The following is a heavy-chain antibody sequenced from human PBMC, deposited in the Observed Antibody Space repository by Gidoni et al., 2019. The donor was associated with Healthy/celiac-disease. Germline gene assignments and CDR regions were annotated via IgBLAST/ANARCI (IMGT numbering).Heavy chain of an antibody. V-gene: IGHV3-23*01. CDR1: GFTFSSYA. J-gene: IGHJ3*02. D-gene: IGHD2-15*01. CDR3: AKDMVVAAPGDDAFDI. CDR2: ISGSGGST. Sequence: EVQLLESGGGLVQPGGSLRLSCAASGFTFSSYAMSWVRQAPGKGLAWVSAISGSGGSTYYADSVKGRFTISRDNSKNTLYLQMNSLRAEDTAVYYCAKDMVVAAPGDDAFDIWGQGTMVTVSS.